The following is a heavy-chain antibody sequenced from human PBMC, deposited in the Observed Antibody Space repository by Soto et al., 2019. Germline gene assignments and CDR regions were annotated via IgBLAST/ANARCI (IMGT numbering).Heavy chain of an antibody. D-gene: IGHD4-4*01. CDR1: GYTFTYYT. Sequence: QVQLVQSGGEVKKPGASVKVSCKASGYTFTYYTMHWVRQAPGQRLEWMGWVNAGNGDTRYSQKFQSRVTITRETFATADYMERSSLTYEETAVYYCARASSKHDGFDIWGQGTMVTVSS. V-gene: IGHV1-3*01. CDR2: VNAGNGDT. CDR3: ARASSKHDGFDI. J-gene: IGHJ3*02.